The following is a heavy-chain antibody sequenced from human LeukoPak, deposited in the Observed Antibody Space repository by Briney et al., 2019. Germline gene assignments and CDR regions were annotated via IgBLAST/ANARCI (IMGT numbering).Heavy chain of an antibody. CDR1: GFTFTSYS. Sequence: GGSLRLYCAASGFTFTSYSMNWVRQAPGKGLEWVSYISSSGSTIYYADSVKGRFTISRDTAKNSVFLQMNSLRAEDTAVYYCAREHLSGWYSSDYWGQGTLVTVSS. D-gene: IGHD6-19*01. CDR2: ISSSGSTI. V-gene: IGHV3-48*01. J-gene: IGHJ4*02. CDR3: AREHLSGWYSSDY.